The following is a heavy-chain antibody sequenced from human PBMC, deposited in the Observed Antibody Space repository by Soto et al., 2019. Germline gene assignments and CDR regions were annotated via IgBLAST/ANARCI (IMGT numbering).Heavy chain of an antibody. V-gene: IGHV3-30*18. CDR3: AKDQGGSYLQY. J-gene: IGHJ4*02. CDR1: GFTFSSYG. CDR2: ISYDGSNK. D-gene: IGHD1-26*01. Sequence: TGGSLRLSCAASGFTFSSYGMHWVRQAPGKGLEWVAVISYDGSNKYYADSVKGRFTISRDNSKNTLYLQMNSLRAEDTAVYYCAKDQGGSYLQYWGQGTLVTVSS.